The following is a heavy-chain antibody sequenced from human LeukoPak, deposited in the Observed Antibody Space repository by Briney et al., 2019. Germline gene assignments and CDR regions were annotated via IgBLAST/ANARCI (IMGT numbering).Heavy chain of an antibody. CDR3: AGEGVYYDSSGPFDY. D-gene: IGHD3-22*01. V-gene: IGHV3-30-3*01. J-gene: IGHJ4*02. Sequence: GGSLRLSCAASGFTFSSYAMHWVRQAPGKGLEWVAVISYDGSNKYYADSVKGRFTISRDNSKNTLYLQMNSLRAEDTAVYYCAGEGVYYDSSGPFDYWGQGTLVTVSS. CDR2: ISYDGSNK. CDR1: GFTFSSYA.